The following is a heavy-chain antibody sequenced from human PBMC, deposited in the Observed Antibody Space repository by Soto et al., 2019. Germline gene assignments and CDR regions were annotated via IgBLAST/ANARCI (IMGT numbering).Heavy chain of an antibody. CDR3: ARDFTVTTLGYYYYYRMDV. J-gene: IGHJ6*02. V-gene: IGHV4-4*07. D-gene: IGHD4-17*01. Sequence: PSETLSLTCTVSGGSISSYYWSWIRQPAGKXLEWIGRIYTSGSTNYNPSLKSRVTMSVDTSKNQFSLKLSSVTAADTAVYYCARDFTVTTLGYYYYYRMDVWGQGTTVTVFS. CDR1: GGSISSYY. CDR2: IYTSGST.